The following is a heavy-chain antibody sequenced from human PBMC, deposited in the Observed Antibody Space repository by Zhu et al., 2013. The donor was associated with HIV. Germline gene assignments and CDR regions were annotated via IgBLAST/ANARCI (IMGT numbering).Heavy chain of an antibody. Sequence: QVQLVQSGPEVRKPGASVKVSCRTSGYTFTGYLIHWVRQAPGQGLEWMGWVNPYNGDKAYARKFQGRVIMTRDTSISTAYMDLSTLTSDDTAVYFCAKLVTTSGLYYFDYWGQGTLVTVSS. CDR2: VNPYNGDK. J-gene: IGHJ4*02. CDR3: AKLVTTSGLYYFDY. CDR1: GYTFTGYL. D-gene: IGHD1-26*01. V-gene: IGHV1-2*02.